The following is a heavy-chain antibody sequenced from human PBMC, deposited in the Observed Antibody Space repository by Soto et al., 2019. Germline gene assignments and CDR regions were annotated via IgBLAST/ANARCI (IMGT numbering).Heavy chain of an antibody. CDR2: VRWDDEK. V-gene: IGHV2-70*19. CDR3: VRTHGGYTAYYGMDV. D-gene: IGHD5-12*01. J-gene: IGHJ6*02. CDR1: GFSLNTGGMC. Sequence: SGPTLVNPTQTLTLTCTFSGFSLNTGGMCLSWVRQRTGKALEWLAVVRWDDEKHFSTSLRNRISVSKDASGDRVVLTMANMDPADSGTYYCVRTHGGYTAYYGMDVWGPGTTVTVSS.